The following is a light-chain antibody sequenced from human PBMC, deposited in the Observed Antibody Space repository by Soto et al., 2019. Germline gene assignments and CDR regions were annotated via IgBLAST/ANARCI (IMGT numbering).Light chain of an antibody. Sequence: QSALTQPASVSGSPGQSITISCTGTSSDVGGYNYVSWYQHHPGKAPELMIYGVSNRPSGVSNRFSGSKSGNTASLTISWLQAEDEADYYCSSYTGSSTLLFGGGTKLTVL. CDR1: SSDVGGYNY. J-gene: IGLJ2*01. V-gene: IGLV2-14*03. CDR3: SSYTGSSTLL. CDR2: GVS.